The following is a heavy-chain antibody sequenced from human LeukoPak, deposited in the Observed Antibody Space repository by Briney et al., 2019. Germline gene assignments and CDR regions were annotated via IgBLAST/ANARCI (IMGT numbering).Heavy chain of an antibody. CDR3: AKDFGSGSYDYYYMDV. V-gene: IGHV3-48*03. CDR2: ISDSGNTI. Sequence: GGSLRLSCAAAGFTFSSYEMSWVRQAPGKGLEWVSYISDSGNTIKYANSVKGRFTISRDKAKNSLYLQMNSLRAEDTAVYYCAKDFGSGSYDYYYMDVWGKGTTVTVSS. J-gene: IGHJ6*03. CDR1: GFTFSSYE. D-gene: IGHD3-10*01.